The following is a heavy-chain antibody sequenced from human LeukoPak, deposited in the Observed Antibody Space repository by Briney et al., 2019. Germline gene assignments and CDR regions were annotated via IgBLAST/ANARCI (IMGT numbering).Heavy chain of an antibody. D-gene: IGHD6-6*01. CDR3: AKSGVEYSSSYYFDY. J-gene: IGHJ4*02. Sequence: GGSLRLSCAASGFTFSSYGMHWVRQAPGKGLEWVAFIRYDGSDKYYADSVKGRFTISRDNSKNTLYLQMNSLRAEDTAVYYCAKSGVEYSSSYYFDYWGQGTLVTVSS. V-gene: IGHV3-30*02. CDR2: IRYDGSDK. CDR1: GFTFSSYG.